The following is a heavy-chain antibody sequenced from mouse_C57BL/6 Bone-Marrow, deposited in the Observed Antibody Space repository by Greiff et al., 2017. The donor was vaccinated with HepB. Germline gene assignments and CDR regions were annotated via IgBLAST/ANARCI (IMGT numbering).Heavy chain of an antibody. CDR1: GYTFTSYW. CDR3: ARPLSAGSSPYYAMDY. J-gene: IGHJ4*01. V-gene: IGHV1-59*01. D-gene: IGHD1-1*01. CDR2: IDPSDSYT. Sequence: QVQLQQPGAELVRPGTSVKLSCKASGYTFTSYWMHWVKQRPGQGLEWSGVIDPSDSYTNYNQKFKGKATLTVDTSSSTAYMQLSSLTSEDSAVYYCARPLSAGSSPYYAMDYWGQGTSVTVSS.